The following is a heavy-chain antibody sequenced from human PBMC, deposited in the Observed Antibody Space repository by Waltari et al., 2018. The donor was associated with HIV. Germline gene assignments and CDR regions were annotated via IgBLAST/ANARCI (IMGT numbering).Heavy chain of an antibody. J-gene: IGHJ6*02. CDR3: ASTRRGLSYYYYGMDV. CDR2: ISEDVINK. CDR1: GFTFRSYD. Sequence: QVQLVESGRGVVQPGRSRRLSCAASGFTFRSYDMHWVLQAPGKGLEWWAVISEDVINKYYADSVKGRFTISRDNSKNTLYLQMNSLRAEDTAVYYCASTRRGLSYYYYGMDVWGQGTTVTVSS. V-gene: IGHV3-30*04. D-gene: IGHD1-1*01.